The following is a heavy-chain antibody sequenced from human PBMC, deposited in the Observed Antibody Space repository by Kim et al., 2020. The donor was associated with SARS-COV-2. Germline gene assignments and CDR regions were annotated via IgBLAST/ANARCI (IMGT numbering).Heavy chain of an antibody. Sequence: SETLSLTCTVSGGSISSSSYYWGWIRQPPGKGLEWIGSIYYSGSTYYNPSLKSRVTISVDTSKNQFSLKLSSVTAADTAVYYCARTGYYYDSSGYSNDAFDIWGQGTMVTVSS. CDR3: ARTGYYYDSSGYSNDAFDI. D-gene: IGHD3-22*01. V-gene: IGHV4-39*01. J-gene: IGHJ3*02. CDR1: GGSISSSSYY. CDR2: IYYSGST.